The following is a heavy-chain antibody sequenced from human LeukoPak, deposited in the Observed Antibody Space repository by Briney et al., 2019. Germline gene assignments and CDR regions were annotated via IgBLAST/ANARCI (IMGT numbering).Heavy chain of an antibody. D-gene: IGHD3-10*01. J-gene: IGHJ4*02. V-gene: IGHV4-39*07. CDR2: IYYSGST. Sequence: SETLSLTCTVSGGSISSSSYYWGWIRQPPGKGLEWIGSIYYSGSTYYNPSLKSRVTISVDTSKNQFSLKLSSVTAADTAVYYCARDARVQKWFGELLKTTTYYFDYWGQGTLVTVSS. CDR3: ARDARVQKWFGELLKTTTYYFDY. CDR1: GGSISSSSYY.